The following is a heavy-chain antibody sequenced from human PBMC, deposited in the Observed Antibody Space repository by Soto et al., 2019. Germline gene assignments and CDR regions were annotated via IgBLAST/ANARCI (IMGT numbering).Heavy chain of an antibody. CDR2: ISYDGDSI. CDR1: GFTFRIYT. D-gene: IGHD6-19*01. V-gene: IGHV3-30-3*01. CDR3: AAAREWLADPFDY. J-gene: IGHJ4*02. Sequence: AGALRLSCAASGFTFRIYTMHWVRQAPGKGLEWVSVISYDGDSIFYTDSVKGRFTISRDNSKNTLYLQMNSLRAEDTAIYYCAAAREWLADPFDYWGQGILVTVS.